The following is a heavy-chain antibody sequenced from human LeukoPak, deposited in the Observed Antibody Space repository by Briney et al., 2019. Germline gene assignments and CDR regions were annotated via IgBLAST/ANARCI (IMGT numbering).Heavy chain of an antibody. CDR2: ISGYNGNT. V-gene: IGHV1-18*01. J-gene: IGHJ4*02. D-gene: IGHD4-23*01. CDR3: ARSLDAGNPPESGY. CDR1: GYTFTNYG. Sequence: ASVKVSCKASGYTFTNYGISWVRQAPGQGLEWMGWISGYNGNTNYAQKLQGRVTMTTETSTNTAYMELRSLRSDDTAVYYCARSLDAGNPPESGYWGQGTLVTVSS.